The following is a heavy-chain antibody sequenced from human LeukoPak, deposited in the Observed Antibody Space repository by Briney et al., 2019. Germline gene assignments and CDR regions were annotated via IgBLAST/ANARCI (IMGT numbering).Heavy chain of an antibody. CDR2: VYHSGST. D-gene: IGHD3-3*01. CDR1: GGSISSGGYS. CDR3: ARYYDFWSGWNWFDP. J-gene: IGHJ5*02. Sequence: SETLSLTCAVSGGSISSGGYSWSWIRQPPGKGLEWIGYVYHSGSTYYNPSLKSRVTISVDTSKNQFSLKLSSVTAADTAVYYCARYYDFWSGWNWFDPWGQGTPVTVSS. V-gene: IGHV4-30-2*01.